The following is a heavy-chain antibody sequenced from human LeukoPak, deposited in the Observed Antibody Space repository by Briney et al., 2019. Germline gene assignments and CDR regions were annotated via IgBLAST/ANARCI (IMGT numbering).Heavy chain of an antibody. CDR2: IYRGGST. CDR3: ARGATPDY. V-gene: IGHV3-66*01. Sequence: GGSLRLSCAASGFTVGSNYMSWVRQAPGKGLEWVSIIYRGGSTNYADSVKGRFTISRDNAKNSLYLQMNSLRDEDTAVYYCARGATPDYWGQGTLVTVSS. J-gene: IGHJ4*02. CDR1: GFTVGSNY.